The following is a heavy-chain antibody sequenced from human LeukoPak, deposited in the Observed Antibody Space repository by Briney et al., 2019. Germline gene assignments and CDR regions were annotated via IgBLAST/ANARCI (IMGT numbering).Heavy chain of an antibody. CDR2: ISSSSSTI. J-gene: IGHJ4*02. CDR1: GFTFSSYS. CDR3: ARDCQGKWVMVRGNVFDY. Sequence: GGSLRLSCAASGFTFSSYSMNWVRQAPGKGLEWVSYISSSSSTIYYADSVKGRFTISRDNAKNSLYLQMNSLRAEDTAVYYCARDCQGKWVMVRGNVFDYWGQGTLVTVSS. D-gene: IGHD3-10*01. V-gene: IGHV3-48*04.